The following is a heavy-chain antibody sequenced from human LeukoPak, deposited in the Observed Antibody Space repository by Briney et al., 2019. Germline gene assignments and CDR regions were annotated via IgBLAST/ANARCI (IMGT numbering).Heavy chain of an antibody. J-gene: IGHJ5*02. CDR2: IYSNGDA. V-gene: IGHV4-4*07. Sequence: SETLSLTCAVSGGSISGYYWSWVRQPAGKGLEWIGRIYSNGDASYNPSLKSRVTMSVDMSKNQVSLRLTSVTAADTAVYYCTKEPNPWGQGTLVTVSS. CDR1: GGSISGYY. CDR3: TKEPNP.